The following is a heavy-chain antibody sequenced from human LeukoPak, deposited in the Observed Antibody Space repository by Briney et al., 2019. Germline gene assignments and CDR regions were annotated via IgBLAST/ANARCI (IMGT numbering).Heavy chain of an antibody. V-gene: IGHV4-59*01. CDR2: IYYSGST. CDR1: GGSISSYY. J-gene: IGHJ3*02. Sequence: SETLSLTCTVSGGSISSYYWSWIRQPPGKGLEWIGYIYYSGSTNYNPSLKSRVTISVDTSKNQFSLKLSSVTAADTAVYYCARDGDFWSGGDAFDIWGQGTMVTVSS. CDR3: ARDGDFWSGGDAFDI. D-gene: IGHD3-3*01.